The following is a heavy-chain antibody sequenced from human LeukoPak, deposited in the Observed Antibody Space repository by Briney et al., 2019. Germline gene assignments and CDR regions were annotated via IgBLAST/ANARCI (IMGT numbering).Heavy chain of an antibody. CDR3: ARFGLPYSIDL. D-gene: IGHD3/OR15-3a*01. Sequence: PGGSLTLSCIASGFTINQHAMSWVRQAPVKGLEWVASIKPDGSAVFYVDSVKGRVTFSRDNAKNSLDLQMNSLRAEDTAVYYCARFGLPYSIDLWGQGTMVTVSS. J-gene: IGHJ6*02. V-gene: IGHV3-7*01. CDR2: IKPDGSAV. CDR1: GFTINQHA.